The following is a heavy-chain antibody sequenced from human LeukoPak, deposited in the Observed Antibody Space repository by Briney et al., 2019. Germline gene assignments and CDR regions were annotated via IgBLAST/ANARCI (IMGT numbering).Heavy chain of an antibody. CDR3: AKDISAYDILTGYVDY. V-gene: IGHV3-43D*03. CDR1: GFTFDDYA. Sequence: PGGSLRLSCAASGFTFDDYAMHWGRQAPGKGLEWVSLISWDGGSTYYADSVKGRFTISRDNSKNSLYLQMNSLRAEDTALYYCAKDISAYDILTGYVDYWGQGTLVTVSS. J-gene: IGHJ4*02. CDR2: ISWDGGST. D-gene: IGHD3-9*01.